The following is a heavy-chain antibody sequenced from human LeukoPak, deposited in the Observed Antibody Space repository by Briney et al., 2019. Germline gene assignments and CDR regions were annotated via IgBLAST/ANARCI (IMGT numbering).Heavy chain of an antibody. J-gene: IGHJ6*03. CDR1: GFTFSSYE. V-gene: IGHV3-48*03. Sequence: PGGSLRLSCAASGFTFSSYEMNWVRQAPGKGLEWVSYISSSGSTIYYADSVKGRFTISRDNAKNSLYLQMNSLRAEDTAVYYCAREYSGIFGVYYYYMDVWGKGTTVTVSS. CDR2: ISSSGSTI. CDR3: AREYSGIFGVYYYYMDV. D-gene: IGHD3-3*01.